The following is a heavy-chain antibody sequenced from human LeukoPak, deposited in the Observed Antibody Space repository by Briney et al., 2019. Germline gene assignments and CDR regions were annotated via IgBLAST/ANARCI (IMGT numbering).Heavy chain of an antibody. CDR1: GYIFTSYG. V-gene: IGHV1-18*01. Sequence: GPVKVSCKASGYIFTSYGITWVRQAPGQGLEWMGWISAYNGKADYAHNLRARVTMTTDTSTSTAYMELRSLRSDDTAMYYCARQRGDDGFDFWGQGTLVTVSS. CDR3: ARQRGDDGFDF. D-gene: IGHD4-17*01. CDR2: ISAYNGKA. J-gene: IGHJ4*02.